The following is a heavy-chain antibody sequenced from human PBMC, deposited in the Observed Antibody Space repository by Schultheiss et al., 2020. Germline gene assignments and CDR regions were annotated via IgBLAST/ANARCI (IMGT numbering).Heavy chain of an antibody. CDR3: ARPPIPAADPASMDV. CDR2: ISYDGSNK. D-gene: IGHD6-13*01. CDR1: GFTFSSYG. Sequence: GGSLRLSCAASGFTFSSYGMHWVRQAPGKGLEWVAVISYDGSNKYYADSVKGRFTISRDNSKNTLYLQMNSLRAEDTAVYYCARPPIPAADPASMDVWGQGTTVTVSS. J-gene: IGHJ6*02. V-gene: IGHV3-30*03.